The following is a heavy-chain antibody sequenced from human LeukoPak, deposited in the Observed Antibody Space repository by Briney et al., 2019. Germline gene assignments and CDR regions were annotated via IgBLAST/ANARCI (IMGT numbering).Heavy chain of an antibody. CDR3: ARDYDYAFDY. CDR1: GFIFSNYG. V-gene: IGHV3-33*01. Sequence: GGSLRLSCAASGFIFSNYGMHWVRQAPGKGLEWVAVIWYDGSNKYYADSVKGRFTISRDNAKNSLFLQMNSLRDEDTALYYCARDYDYAFDYWGQGALVTVSS. J-gene: IGHJ4*02. D-gene: IGHD3-16*01. CDR2: IWYDGSNK.